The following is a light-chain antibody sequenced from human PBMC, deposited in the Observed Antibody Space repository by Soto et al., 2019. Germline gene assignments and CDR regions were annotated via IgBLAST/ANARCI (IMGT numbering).Light chain of an antibody. J-gene: IGLJ1*01. CDR3: QSYDSSLSAYV. V-gene: IGLV2-14*01. Sequence: QSALTQPASVSGSPGQSITISCTGTISDFVVYNYVSWYQQHPGKAPKLMIYGVSNRPSGVSNRFSGSKSGNTASLTISGLQADDEADYYCQSYDSSLSAYVFGTGTKVTVL. CDR1: ISDFVVYNY. CDR2: GVS.